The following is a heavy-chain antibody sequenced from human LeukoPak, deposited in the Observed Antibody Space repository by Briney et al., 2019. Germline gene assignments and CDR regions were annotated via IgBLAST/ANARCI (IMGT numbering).Heavy chain of an antibody. CDR3: ARPRLTYYDFWSGSDDAFDI. D-gene: IGHD3-3*01. Sequence: SETLSLTCAVYGGSFSGYYWSWLRQPPGKGLEWIGEINHSGSTNYNPSLKSRVTISVDTSKNQFSLKLSSVTAADTAVYYCARPRLTYYDFWSGSDDAFDIWGQGTMVTVSS. CDR2: INHSGST. V-gene: IGHV4-34*01. CDR1: GGSFSGYY. J-gene: IGHJ3*02.